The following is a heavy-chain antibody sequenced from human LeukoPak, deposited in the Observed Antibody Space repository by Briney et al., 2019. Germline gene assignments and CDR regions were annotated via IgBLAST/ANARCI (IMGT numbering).Heavy chain of an antibody. J-gene: IGHJ6*03. CDR2: IYYSGST. CDR3: ARVTTIAARQYYYYYMDV. CDR1: GGSISSSSYY. D-gene: IGHD6-6*01. Sequence: SETLSLTCTVSGGSISSSSYYWGWIRQPPGKGLEWIGSIYYSGSTYYNPSLRSRVTISVDTSKNQFSLKLSSVAAADTAVDYCARVTTIAARQYYYYYMDVWGKGTTVTVSS. V-gene: IGHV4-39*07.